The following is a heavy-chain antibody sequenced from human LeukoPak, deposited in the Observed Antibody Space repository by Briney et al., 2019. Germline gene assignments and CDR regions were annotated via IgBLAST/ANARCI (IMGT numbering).Heavy chain of an antibody. J-gene: IGHJ4*02. D-gene: IGHD3-22*01. V-gene: IGHV3-23*01. Sequence: GGSLRLSCAASGFTFSSYAMSWVRQAPGKGLEWVSAISGSGDSTYYADSVKGRFTISRDNSKNTLYLQMNSLRAEDTAVYYCAKYLGSSGYYSAERYWGQGTLVTVSS. CDR1: GFTFSSYA. CDR2: ISGSGDST. CDR3: AKYLGSSGYYSAERY.